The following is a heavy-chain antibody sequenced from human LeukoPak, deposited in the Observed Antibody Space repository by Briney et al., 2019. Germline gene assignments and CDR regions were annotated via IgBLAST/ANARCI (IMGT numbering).Heavy chain of an antibody. Sequence: SETLSLTCTVSGGSISSGGYYWSWIRQHPGKGLEWIGYIYYSGSTYYNPSLKSRVTISVDTSKNQFSLKLSSVTAADTAVYYCATLYYDSSGYYRYYFDYWGRGTLVTVSS. CDR1: GGSISSGGYY. CDR3: ATLYYDSSGYYRYYFDY. CDR2: IYYSGST. V-gene: IGHV4-31*03. J-gene: IGHJ4*02. D-gene: IGHD3-22*01.